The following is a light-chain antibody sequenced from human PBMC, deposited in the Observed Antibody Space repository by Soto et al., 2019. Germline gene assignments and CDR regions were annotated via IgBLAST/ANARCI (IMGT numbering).Light chain of an antibody. CDR1: QSISSY. CDR2: AAS. J-gene: IGKJ2*01. CDR3: QQSYSTPT. V-gene: IGKV1-39*01. Sequence: DLQMTQSPSSLSASVGDRVTITCRASQSISSYLNWYQQKPGKAPKLLIYAASSLQSGVPSRFSGSGSGTDFTLTISSLQPDDFATYYCQQSYSTPTCGQGTKLEIK.